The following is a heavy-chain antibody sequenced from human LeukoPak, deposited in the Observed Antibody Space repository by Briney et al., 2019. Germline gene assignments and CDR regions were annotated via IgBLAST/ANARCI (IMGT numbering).Heavy chain of an antibody. V-gene: IGHV1-18*01. CDR1: GYTFSSHG. CDR3: AREGTAGRYYFDY. Sequence: GASVKVFCKASGYTFSSHGITWVRQAPGQGLKWMGWISANNGNTNYAQKLQGRVTVTTDTSTSIAYMELRSLRSDDTAVYYCAREGTAGRYYFDYWGQGTLVTVSS. CDR2: ISANNGNT. D-gene: IGHD3-10*01. J-gene: IGHJ4*02.